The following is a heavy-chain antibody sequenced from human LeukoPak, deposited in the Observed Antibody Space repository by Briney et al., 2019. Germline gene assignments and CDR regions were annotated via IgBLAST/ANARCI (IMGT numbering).Heavy chain of an antibody. V-gene: IGHV1-69*05. J-gene: IGHJ3*02. CDR3: ARPRGIANTNDAFDI. Sequence: GASVKVSCKASGGTFSSYAISWVRQAPGQGLEWMGGIIPIFGTANYAQKFQGRVTITTDESTSTAYMELSSLRSEDTAVYYCARPRGIANTNDAFDIWGQGTMVTVSS. CDR2: IIPIFGTA. D-gene: IGHD6-13*01. CDR1: GGTFSSYA.